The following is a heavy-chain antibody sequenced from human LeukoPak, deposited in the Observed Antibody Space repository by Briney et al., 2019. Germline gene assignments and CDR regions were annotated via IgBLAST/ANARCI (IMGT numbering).Heavy chain of an antibody. V-gene: IGHV4-34*01. Sequence: PSETLSLTCAVYGGSFSGYYWSWIRQPPGKGLEWIGEINHSGSTNYNPSLKSRVTISVDTSKNQFSLKLSSVTAADTAVYYCARRYCSGGSCVLAFDPWGQGTLVTVSS. J-gene: IGHJ5*02. D-gene: IGHD2-15*01. CDR1: GGSFSGYY. CDR2: INHSGST. CDR3: ARRYCSGGSCVLAFDP.